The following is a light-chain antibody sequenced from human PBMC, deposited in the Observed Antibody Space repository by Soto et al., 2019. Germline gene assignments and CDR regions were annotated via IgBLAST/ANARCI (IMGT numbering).Light chain of an antibody. J-gene: IGKJ2*01. CDR1: QSISSW. V-gene: IGKV1-5*01. CDR2: DAP. CDR3: QQYNSYST. Sequence: DIQMTQSPSTLSASVGDRDTITCRASQSISSWLAWYQQKPGKAPKLLIYDAPSLESGVPSRFSGSGSGTEFTLTISSLQPDDFATYYCQQYNSYSTFGQGTKLEIK.